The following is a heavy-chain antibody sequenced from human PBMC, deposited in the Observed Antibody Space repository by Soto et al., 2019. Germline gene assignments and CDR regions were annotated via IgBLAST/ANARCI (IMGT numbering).Heavy chain of an antibody. D-gene: IGHD6-13*01. CDR3: ARRGYSSSWYETPVGI. J-gene: IGHJ3*02. CDR2: INSDGSST. Sequence: GGSLRLSCAASGFTFSSYWMHWVRQSPGKGLVWVSRINSDGSSTSYADSVKGRFTISRDNAKNTLYLQMNSLRAEDTAVYYCARRGYSSSWYETPVGIWGQGTMVTVSS. CDR1: GFTFSSYW. V-gene: IGHV3-74*01.